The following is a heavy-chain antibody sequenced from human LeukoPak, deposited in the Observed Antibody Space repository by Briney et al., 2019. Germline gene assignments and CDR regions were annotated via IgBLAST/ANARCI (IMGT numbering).Heavy chain of an antibody. D-gene: IGHD2-2*01. CDR1: GFTFSSYA. CDR2: MSGSGDTT. J-gene: IGHJ5*02. Sequence: GGSLRLSCAAYGFTFSSYAMSWVRQAPGEGLNWVSSMSGSGDTTYYADSVKGRFTISRDNSKNTLYLQLNSLRGDDTAVYYCAKGPAATEGWFDPWGQGTLVTVSS. V-gene: IGHV3-23*01. CDR3: AKGPAATEGWFDP.